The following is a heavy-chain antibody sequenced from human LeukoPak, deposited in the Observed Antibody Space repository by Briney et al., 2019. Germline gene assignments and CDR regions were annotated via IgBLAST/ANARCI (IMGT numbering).Heavy chain of an antibody. Sequence: SETLSLTCTVSGGSISSYYWSWIRQPPGKGLEWIGYIYYSGSTNYNPSLTSRVTISVDTSKNQFSLKLSSVTAADTAVYYCARGAEGYYYYGMDVWGQGTTVTVSS. CDR1: GGSISSYY. CDR3: ARGAEGYYYYGMDV. CDR2: IYYSGST. J-gene: IGHJ6*02. V-gene: IGHV4-59*01. D-gene: IGHD1-26*01.